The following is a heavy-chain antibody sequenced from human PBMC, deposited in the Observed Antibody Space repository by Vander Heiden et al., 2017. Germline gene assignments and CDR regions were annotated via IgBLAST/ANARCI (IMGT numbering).Heavy chain of an antibody. J-gene: IGHJ5*02. CDR1: GGPISGSSYC. CDR3: ATTDDGSWCSMFSWIDP. Sequence: QFQLQESGTGLVKPSETLSLTCTVSGGPISGSSYCWGLSPQPPGKGLEWIWSIYYNPGKAYSTQFLVSRVSICMDTSTNQFSLNLNSVTAADTSVYFCATTDDGSWCSMFSWIDP. V-gene: IGHV4-39*01. D-gene: IGHD3-10*01. CDR2: IYYNPGKA.